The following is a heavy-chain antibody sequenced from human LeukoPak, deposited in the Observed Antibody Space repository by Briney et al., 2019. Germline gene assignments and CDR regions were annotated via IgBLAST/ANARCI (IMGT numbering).Heavy chain of an antibody. CDR1: GYTFTSYC. CDR3: ARVAEQLVDY. CDR2: ISGYNGNT. Sequence: ASVKVSCKASGYTFTSYCISWVRQAPGQGLEWMGWISGYNGNTNYAQNLQGRVTMTTDTSTSTAYMELRSLRSDDTAVYYCARVAEQLVDYWGQGTLVTVSS. D-gene: IGHD6-13*01. V-gene: IGHV1-18*01. J-gene: IGHJ4*02.